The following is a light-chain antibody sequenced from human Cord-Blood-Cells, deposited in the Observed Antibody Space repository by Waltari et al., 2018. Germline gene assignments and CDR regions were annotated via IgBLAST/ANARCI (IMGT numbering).Light chain of an antibody. CDR2: WAS. J-gene: IGKJ4*01. Sequence: DILLTQFRTSLAGFLGGLDTITFKPRQSVLYSSNNKNYLAWYQQKPGQPPKLLIYWASTRESGVPDRFSGSGSGTDFTLTISSLQAEDVAVYYCQQYYSTLTFGGGTKVEIK. CDR1: QSVLYSSNNKNY. V-gene: IGKV4-1*01. CDR3: QQYYSTLT.